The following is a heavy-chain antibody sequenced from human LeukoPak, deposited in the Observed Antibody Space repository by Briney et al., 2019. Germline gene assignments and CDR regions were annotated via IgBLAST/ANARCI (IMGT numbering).Heavy chain of an antibody. V-gene: IGHV3-23*01. CDR1: GFTSGNYA. CDR3: AKIGAGVDY. Sequence: GGSLRLSCAASGFTSGNYAMSWVRQAPGKGLEWVSAMSGSGDITDYADSVKGRFTISRDNSKNTLNLQMNSLTAEDTAVYYCAKIGAGVDYWGQGALVTVSS. D-gene: IGHD3-16*01. J-gene: IGHJ4*02. CDR2: MSGSGDIT.